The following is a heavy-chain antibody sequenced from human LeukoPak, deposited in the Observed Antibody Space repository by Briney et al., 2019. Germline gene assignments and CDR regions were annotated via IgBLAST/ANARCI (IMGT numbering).Heavy chain of an antibody. J-gene: IGHJ3*02. CDR2: INHSGST. CDR3: ARGAGSRGLEAFDI. CDR1: GGSFSGYY. D-gene: IGHD6-19*01. V-gene: IGHV4-34*01. Sequence: SETLSLTCAVYGGSFSGYYWSWIRQPPGKGLEWIGEINHSGSTNYNPSLKSRVTISVDTSKNQFSLKLSSVTAADTAVYYCARGAGSRGLEAFDIWGQGTMVTVSS.